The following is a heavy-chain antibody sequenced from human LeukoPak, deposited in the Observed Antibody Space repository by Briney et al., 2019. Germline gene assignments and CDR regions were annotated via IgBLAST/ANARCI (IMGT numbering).Heavy chain of an antibody. CDR3: ARESVTDDSSGYYYGDFDY. CDR1: GFTFSSYA. J-gene: IGHJ4*02. V-gene: IGHV3-64*01. CDR2: ISSNGGST. Sequence: GGSLRLSCAASGFTFSSYAMHWVRQAPGKGLEYVSAISSNGGSTYYANSVKGRFTISRDNSKNTLYLQMGSLRAEDMAVYYCARESVTDDSSGYYYGDFDYWGQGTLVTVSS. D-gene: IGHD3-22*01.